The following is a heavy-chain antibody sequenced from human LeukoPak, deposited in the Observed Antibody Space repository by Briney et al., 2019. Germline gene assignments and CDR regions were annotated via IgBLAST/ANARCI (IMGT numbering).Heavy chain of an antibody. J-gene: IGHJ5*02. CDR1: GGSSSVYF. CDR2: INGGGKT. CDR3: ARRPYGLIRGIGGPTGHWIEA. V-gene: IGHV4-34*01. Sequence: SETLSLTCAVHGGSSSVYFCSWIRQSPGKGLEWIGEINGGGKTDYNPSLKSRISMSVDTSKNQFSLRLTAVTAADTAVYYCARRPYGLIRGIGGPTGHWIEAWGQGTLVSVSS. D-gene: IGHD3-16*01.